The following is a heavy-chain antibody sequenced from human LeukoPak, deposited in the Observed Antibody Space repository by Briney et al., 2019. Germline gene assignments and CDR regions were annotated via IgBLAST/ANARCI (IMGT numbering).Heavy chain of an antibody. CDR1: GGSISSGGYS. D-gene: IGHD3-16*01. Sequence: SETLSLTCAVSGGSISSGGYSWSWIRQPPGKGLEWIGYIYHSGSTYYNPSLKSRVTISVDRSKNQFSMKLSSVTAADTAVYYCARGGLTNWFDPWGQGTLVTLSS. V-gene: IGHV4-30-2*01. CDR3: ARGGLTNWFDP. CDR2: IYHSGST. J-gene: IGHJ5*02.